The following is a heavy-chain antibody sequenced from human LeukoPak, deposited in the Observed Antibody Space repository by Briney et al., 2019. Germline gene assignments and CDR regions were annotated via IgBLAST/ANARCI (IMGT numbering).Heavy chain of an antibody. CDR2: IWYDGSNK. CDR1: GFTFSDYG. V-gene: IGHV3-33*01. J-gene: IGHJ4*02. CDR3: ARDQAGTTNAIDY. D-gene: IGHD1/OR15-1a*01. Sequence: GGSLRLSCAASGFTFSDYGMYWVRQAPGKGLEWVAVIWYDGSNKYYADSVKGRFTISGDNAKNTLYLQMNSLRAEDTAVYYCARDQAGTTNAIDYWGQGTLVTVSS.